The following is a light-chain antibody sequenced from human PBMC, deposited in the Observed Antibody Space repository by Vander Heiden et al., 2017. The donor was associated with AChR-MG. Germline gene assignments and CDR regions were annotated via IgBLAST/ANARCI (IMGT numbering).Light chain of an antibody. J-gene: IGKJ4*01. V-gene: IGKV1-5*03. CDR2: KAS. Sequence: DIQTTQSPSTLSASIGDRVTITCRASQSISRWLAWYHQKPGKAPNLLIYKASSLESGVPSRFSGSGSGTEFTLTISSLQPDDFATYYCQQYDSYPLTFGGGTKVEVK. CDR1: QSISRW. CDR3: QQYDSYPLT.